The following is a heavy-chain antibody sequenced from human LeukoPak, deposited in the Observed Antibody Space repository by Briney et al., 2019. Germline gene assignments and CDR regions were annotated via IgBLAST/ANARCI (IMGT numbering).Heavy chain of an antibody. CDR1: GFTXXSYA. CDR2: ISYDGSNK. CDR3: ARGYSSGWYYFDY. Sequence: LRLSXXASGFTXXSYAMHWVRQAPGKGLEWVAVISYDGSNKYYADSVKGRFTISRDNSKNTLYLQMNSLRAEDTAVYYCARGYSSGWYYFDYWGQGTLVTVSS. D-gene: IGHD6-19*01. V-gene: IGHV3-30-3*01. J-gene: IGHJ4*02.